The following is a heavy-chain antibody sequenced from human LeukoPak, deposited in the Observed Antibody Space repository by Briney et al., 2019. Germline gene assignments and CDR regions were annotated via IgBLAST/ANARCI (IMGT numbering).Heavy chain of an antibody. V-gene: IGHV4-39*01. CDR2: IYYSGST. CDR3: ARHSGIAAAAVDY. Sequence: SETLSLTCTVSGGSISSSSYYWGWIRQLPGKGLEWIGSIYYSGSTYYNPSLKSRVTISVDTSKNQFSLKLSSVTAADTAVYYCARHSGIAAAAVDYWGQGTLVTVSS. D-gene: IGHD6-13*01. CDR1: GGSISSSSYY. J-gene: IGHJ4*02.